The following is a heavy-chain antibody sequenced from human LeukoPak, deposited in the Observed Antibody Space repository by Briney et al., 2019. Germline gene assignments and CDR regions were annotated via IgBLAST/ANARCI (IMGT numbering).Heavy chain of an antibody. CDR3: ARAEEEIVGATSWGLDY. D-gene: IGHD1-26*01. CDR2: INQDGSEK. V-gene: IGHV3-7*01. CDR1: GFTFTNYW. J-gene: IGHJ4*02. Sequence: PGGSLRLSCAASGFTFTNYWMTWVRQAPGKGLEWVANINQDGSEKYYVDSVKGRFTISRDNAENSLYLQMSSLRAEDTAVYYCARAEEEIVGATSWGLDYWGQGTLVTVSS.